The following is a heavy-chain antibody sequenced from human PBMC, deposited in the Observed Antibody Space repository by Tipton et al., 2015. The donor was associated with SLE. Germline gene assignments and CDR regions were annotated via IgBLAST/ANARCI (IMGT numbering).Heavy chain of an antibody. Sequence: QSGPEVKKPGSSVKVSCKASGGTFSSYAISWVRQAPGQGLEWMGGIIPMFGTANYAQKFQGRVTITADESTSTAYMELSSLRSEDTAVYYCARDGGRRSSSWYNWFDPWGQGTLVTVSS. CDR1: GGTFSSYA. V-gene: IGHV1-69*01. CDR3: ARDGGRRSSSWYNWFDP. D-gene: IGHD6-13*01. J-gene: IGHJ5*02. CDR2: IIPMFGTA.